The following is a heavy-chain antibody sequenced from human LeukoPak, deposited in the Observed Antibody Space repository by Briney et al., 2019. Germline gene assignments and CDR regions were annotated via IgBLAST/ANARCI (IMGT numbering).Heavy chain of an antibody. CDR2: IYTDGSS. CDR1: GVSVSRGYYY. D-gene: IGHD6-19*01. CDR3: AKEAVSGPFHY. V-gene: IGHV4-61*02. Sequence: SETLSLTCTVSGVSVSRGYYYWSWIRQPAGERLEWIGRIYTDGSSYYNPSLKSRVTISLDTSKNHFSLKLTSVTAADTAVYYCAKEAVSGPFHYWGQGTLVTVSS. J-gene: IGHJ4*02.